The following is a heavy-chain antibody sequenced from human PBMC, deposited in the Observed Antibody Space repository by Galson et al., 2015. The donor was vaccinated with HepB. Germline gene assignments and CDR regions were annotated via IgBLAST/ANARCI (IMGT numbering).Heavy chain of an antibody. Sequence: SLRLSCAASGFTFSSYAMHWVRQAPGKGLEWVAFIRCDGSNKYYADSVKGRFTISRDNSKNTLYLQMNSLRAEDTAVYYCAKGPLDSSGYYYYYGMDVWGQGTTVTVSS. CDR1: GFTFSSYA. V-gene: IGHV3-30*02. CDR2: IRCDGSNK. CDR3: AKGPLDSSGYYYYYGMDV. J-gene: IGHJ6*02. D-gene: IGHD6-19*01.